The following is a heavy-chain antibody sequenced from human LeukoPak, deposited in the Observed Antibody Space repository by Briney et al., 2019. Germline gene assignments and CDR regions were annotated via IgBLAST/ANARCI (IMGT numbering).Heavy chain of an antibody. CDR3: ARRGLGSGWYFDY. V-gene: IGHV4-59*08. CDR2: IYYSGNT. Sequence: SETLSLTCTVSGGSISSYHWSWIRQPPGKGLEWIGYIYYSGNTNYNPSLKSRVTISVDTSKNQFSLKLSSVTAADTAVYYCARRGLGSGWYFDYWGQGTLVTVSS. J-gene: IGHJ4*02. D-gene: IGHD6-19*01. CDR1: GGSISSYH.